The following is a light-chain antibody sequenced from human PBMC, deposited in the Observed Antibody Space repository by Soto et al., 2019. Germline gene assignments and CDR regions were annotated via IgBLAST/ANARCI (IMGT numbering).Light chain of an antibody. Sequence: EIVLTQSPATLSLSPGERATISCRASQSVTNSLAWYQQQPGQAPRLLIYHASNMATGVPARFSGSGSGTDFTLTISSLEPADFAVYYCQQRRTFGQGTKVDIK. CDR2: HAS. V-gene: IGKV3-11*01. CDR1: QSVTNS. J-gene: IGKJ1*01. CDR3: QQRRT.